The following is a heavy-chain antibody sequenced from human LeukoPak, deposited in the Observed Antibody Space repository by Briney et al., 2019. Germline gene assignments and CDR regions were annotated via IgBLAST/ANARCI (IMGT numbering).Heavy chain of an antibody. J-gene: IGHJ6*02. CDR1: GYSISSGYY. V-gene: IGHV4-38-2*01. CDR2: INHSGST. CDR3: ARGLRYPGGTLDTRQIYSRGYYYGMDV. D-gene: IGHD5-18*01. Sequence: PSETLSLTCAVSGYSISSGYYWGWIRQPPGKGLEWIGEINHSGSTNYNPSLKSRVTISVDTSKNQFSLKLSSVTAADTAVYYCARGLRYPGGTLDTRQIYSRGYYYGMDVWGQGTTVTVSS.